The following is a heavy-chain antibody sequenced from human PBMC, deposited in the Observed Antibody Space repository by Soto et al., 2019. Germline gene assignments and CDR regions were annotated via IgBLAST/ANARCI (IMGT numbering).Heavy chain of an antibody. D-gene: IGHD6-13*01. J-gene: IGHJ4*02. Sequence: SETLSLTCTVSGGSISSGGYYWSWIRQHPGKGLEWIGYIYYSGSTYYNPSLKSRVTISVDTSKNQFSLKLSSVTAADTAVYYCARGKIAAAVKDYCGQGTLVTVSS. CDR2: IYYSGST. CDR1: GGSISSGGYY. V-gene: IGHV4-31*03. CDR3: ARGKIAAAVKDY.